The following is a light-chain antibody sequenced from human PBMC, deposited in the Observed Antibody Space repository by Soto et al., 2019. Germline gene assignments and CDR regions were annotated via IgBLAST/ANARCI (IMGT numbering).Light chain of an antibody. V-gene: IGLV2-14*01. CDR2: DVS. J-gene: IGLJ2*01. CDR1: SSDVGGYNY. CDR3: SSYTSSITLVV. Sequence: QSALTQPASVSESPGQSITIPCTGTSSDVGGYNYVSWYQQHPGKAPKLLIYDVSNRPSGVSNRFSGSKSGNTAYLTISGLQADDEAHYYCSSYTSSITLVVFGGGTKLTVL.